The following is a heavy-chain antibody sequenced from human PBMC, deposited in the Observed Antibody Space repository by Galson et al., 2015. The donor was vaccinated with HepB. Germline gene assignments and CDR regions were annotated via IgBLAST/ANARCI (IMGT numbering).Heavy chain of an antibody. Sequence: SLRLSCAASGFTFSGSAIHWVRQAPGMGLEWVGRIKSKTDGETTDYAAPVKGRFTISRDDSKNRLYLQMNNLKTEDTAVYYCTTDVYYSTYWSWLDPWGQGTLVTVSS. CDR2: IKSKTDGETT. CDR3: TTDVYYSTYWSWLDP. CDR1: GFTFSGSA. J-gene: IGHJ5*02. V-gene: IGHV3-15*01. D-gene: IGHD2-8*02.